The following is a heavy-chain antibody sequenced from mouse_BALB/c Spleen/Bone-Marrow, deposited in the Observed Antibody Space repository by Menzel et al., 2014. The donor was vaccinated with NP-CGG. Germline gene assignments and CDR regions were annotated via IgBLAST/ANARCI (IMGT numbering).Heavy chain of an antibody. D-gene: IGHD3-1*01. Sequence: VQLQQSGPDLVKPSQSLSLTCTVTGYSITSGYSWHWIRQFPGNKLEWMGYIHFTGSTNYIPSLESRISFTRDTSKNRFFLQLNSVTTEDTATYYCARWRGATDYALDYWGQGTSVTVSS. CDR1: GYSITSGYS. CDR3: ARWRGATDYALDY. V-gene: IGHV3-1*02. CDR2: IHFTGST. J-gene: IGHJ4*01.